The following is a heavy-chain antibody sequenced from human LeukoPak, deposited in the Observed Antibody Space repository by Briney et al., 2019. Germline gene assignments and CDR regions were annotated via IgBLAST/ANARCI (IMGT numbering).Heavy chain of an antibody. CDR1: GYSFTSYW. V-gene: IGHV5-51*01. D-gene: IGHD3-10*01. CDR3: AAGSETYYNVFDS. J-gene: IGHJ4*02. CDR2: IYPGDSDT. Sequence: GESLKISCKGSGYSFTSYWIGWVRQLPGKGLDWMGIIYPGDSDTRNSPSFQGQVTISADKSISTAFLQWSSLKASDTAMYYCAAGSETYYNVFDSWGQGTPVTVSS.